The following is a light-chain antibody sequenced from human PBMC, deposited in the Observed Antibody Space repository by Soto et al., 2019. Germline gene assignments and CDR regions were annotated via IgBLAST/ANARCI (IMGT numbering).Light chain of an antibody. CDR3: QQPEA. V-gene: IGKV3-20*01. CDR2: DTS. Sequence: EIVLTQSPGTLSLSPGESATLSCRASRNVSSTFLAWYQQKPGQAPRLLIYDTSTRATGIPDRFSGSGSGTDFTLTISRLEPEDFAVYYCQQPEAFGPGTKVDIK. J-gene: IGKJ3*01. CDR1: RNVSSTF.